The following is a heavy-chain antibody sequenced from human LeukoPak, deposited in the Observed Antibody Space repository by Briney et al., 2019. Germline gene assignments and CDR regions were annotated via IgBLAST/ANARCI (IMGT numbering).Heavy chain of an antibody. CDR2: ISAYNGNT. D-gene: IGHD3-10*01. CDR1: GYTFTSYG. J-gene: IGHJ4*02. Sequence: ASVKVSCKASGYTFTSYGISWVRQAPGQGLEWMGWISAYNGNTNYAQKLQGRVTMTTDTSTSTAYMELRSLRYDDTAVYYCARDRYYYGSGSYYKETDYWGQGTLVTVSS. V-gene: IGHV1-18*01. CDR3: ARDRYYYGSGSYYKETDY.